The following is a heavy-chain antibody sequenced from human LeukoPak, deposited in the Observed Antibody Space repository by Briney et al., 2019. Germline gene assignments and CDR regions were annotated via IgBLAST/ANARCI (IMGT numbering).Heavy chain of an antibody. Sequence: SETLSLTCTVSGGSISSGSYYWSWIRQPAGKGLEWIGRIYTSGSTNYNPSLKSRVTISVDTSKNQFSLKLSSVTAADTAVYYCARDPWGVVEMDVWGKGTMVTVSS. D-gene: IGHD2-2*01. CDR1: GGSISSGSYY. V-gene: IGHV4-61*02. CDR2: IYTSGST. J-gene: IGHJ6*04. CDR3: ARDPWGVVEMDV.